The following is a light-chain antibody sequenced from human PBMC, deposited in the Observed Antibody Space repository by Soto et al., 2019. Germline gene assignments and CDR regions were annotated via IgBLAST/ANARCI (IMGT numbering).Light chain of an antibody. CDR1: QSVSSN. CDR3: QQYNSYSYT. V-gene: IGKV3-15*01. J-gene: IGKJ2*01. Sequence: EIVMTQSPATLSVSPGERATLSCRASQSVSSNLAWYQQKPGQAPRLLIYGASTRATGIPARFSGSGSGTEFTLTISSLQSEDFATYYCQQYNSYSYTFGQGTKLEIK. CDR2: GAS.